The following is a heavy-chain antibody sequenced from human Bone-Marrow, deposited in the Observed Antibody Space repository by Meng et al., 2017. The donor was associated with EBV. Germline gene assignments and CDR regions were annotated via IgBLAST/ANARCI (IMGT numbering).Heavy chain of an antibody. Sequence: EVQLVESGGGLVKRGGSLRLSDAASGFTFSSYSMTWVRQAPGKGLEWVSSISSSSSSYIYYADSVKGRFTISRDNAKNSLYLQMNSLRAEDTAVYYCARVKYDILTGYYVWGQGTLVTVSS. V-gene: IGHV3-21*01. J-gene: IGHJ4*02. CDR1: GFTFSSYS. D-gene: IGHD3-9*01. CDR3: ARVKYDILTGYYV. CDR2: ISSSSSSYI.